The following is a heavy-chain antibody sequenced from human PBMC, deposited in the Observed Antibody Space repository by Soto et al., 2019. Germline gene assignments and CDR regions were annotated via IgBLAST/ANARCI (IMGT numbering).Heavy chain of an antibody. D-gene: IGHD3-10*01. Sequence: QVQLVESGGGVVQPGRSLRLSCAASGFTFSSYGMHWVRQAPGKGLEWVAVISYDGSNKYYADSVKGRFTISRDNSKNTLYLQMNSLRAEDTAVYYCAKDYNGMDVWGQGTTVTVSS. CDR1: GFTFSSYG. CDR2: ISYDGSNK. CDR3: AKDYNGMDV. V-gene: IGHV3-30*18. J-gene: IGHJ6*02.